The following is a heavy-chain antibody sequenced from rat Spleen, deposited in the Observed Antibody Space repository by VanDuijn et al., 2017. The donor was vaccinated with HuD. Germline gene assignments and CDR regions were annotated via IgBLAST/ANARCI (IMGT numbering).Heavy chain of an antibody. CDR2: IWGDGST. V-gene: IGHV2-13*01. CDR3: TREFAY. CDR1: GFSLNNYG. Sequence: QVQLKESGPGLVQPSQTLSLTCTVSGFSLNNYGVIWVRQPPGEGLEWMGVIWGDGSTNYNSALKSRLSISRDTSKNQVFLKMNSLQTDDTGTYYCTREFAYWGQGTLVTVSS. J-gene: IGHJ3*01.